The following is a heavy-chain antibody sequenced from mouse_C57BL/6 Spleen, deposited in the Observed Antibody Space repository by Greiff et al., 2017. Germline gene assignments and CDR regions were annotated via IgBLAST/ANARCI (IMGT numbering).Heavy chain of an antibody. CDR3: ASPGRYPAWFAY. Sequence: QVQLQQPGAELVKPGASVKLSCKASGYTFTSYWMHWVKQRPGQGLEWIGMIHPNSGSTNYNEKFKSKATLTVDKSSSTAYMQLSSLTSEDSAVYYCASPGRYPAWFAYWGQGTLVTVSA. V-gene: IGHV1-64*01. D-gene: IGHD1-1*01. CDR2: IHPNSGST. J-gene: IGHJ3*01. CDR1: GYTFTSYW.